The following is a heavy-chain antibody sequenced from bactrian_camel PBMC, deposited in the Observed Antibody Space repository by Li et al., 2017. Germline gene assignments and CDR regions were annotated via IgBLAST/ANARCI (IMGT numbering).Heavy chain of an antibody. CDR1: AEALDSNC. D-gene: IGHD6*01. Sequence: VQLVESGGGSAQPGGSLSLSCTTTAEALDSNCISWFRQAPGKGRKGIVGFYTDTGRTYYAGSVKGRFTLSKDNVKNTLALEMNSLKPEDTGMYYCAADLKSRGSWYYRRAADFEYWGLGTQVTVS. CDR3: AADLKSRGSWYYRRAADFEY. V-gene: IGHV3S1*01. J-gene: IGHJ6*01. CDR2: FYTDTGRT.